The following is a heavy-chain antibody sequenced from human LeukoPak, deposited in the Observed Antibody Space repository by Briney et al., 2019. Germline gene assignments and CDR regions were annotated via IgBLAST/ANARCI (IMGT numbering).Heavy chain of an antibody. CDR3: ARGAEDRVAVAGMGDDAFDI. CDR2: IIPILGIA. D-gene: IGHD6-19*01. J-gene: IGHJ3*02. V-gene: IGHV1-69*04. Sequence: GASVKVSCKASGGTFSSYAISWVRQAPGQGLEWMGRIIPILGIANYAQKFQGRVTITADKSTSTAYMELSSLRSEDTAVYYCARGAEDRVAVAGMGDDAFDIWGQGTMVTVPS. CDR1: GGTFSSYA.